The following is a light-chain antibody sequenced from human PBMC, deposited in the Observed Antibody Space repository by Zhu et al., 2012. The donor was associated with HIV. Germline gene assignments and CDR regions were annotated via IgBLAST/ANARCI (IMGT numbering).Light chain of an antibody. J-gene: IGKJ2*01. CDR1: QSVSTN. V-gene: IGKV3-15*01. Sequence: EIVMTQSPDTLSVSPGERATLSCRASQSVSTNLAWYQQKPGQAPRLLIFGASTRATGIPARFTGSGSGTEFTLTITSVQSEDFAVYHCQEYYDWPLYAFGQGSKLEIK. CDR2: GAS. CDR3: QEYYDWPLYA.